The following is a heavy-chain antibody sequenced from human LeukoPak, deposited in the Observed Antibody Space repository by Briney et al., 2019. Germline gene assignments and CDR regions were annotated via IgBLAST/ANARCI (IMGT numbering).Heavy chain of an antibody. D-gene: IGHD2-2*01. Sequence: SQTLSLTCTVSGGSISSGSYYWSWIRQPAGKGLEWIGRIYTSGSTNYNPSLKSRVTISVDTSKNQFSLKLSSVTAADTAVYYCARAATQYCSSTSCYGGYMDVWGKGTTVTVSS. J-gene: IGHJ6*03. V-gene: IGHV4-61*02. CDR1: GGSISSGSYY. CDR2: IYTSGST. CDR3: ARAATQYCSSTSCYGGYMDV.